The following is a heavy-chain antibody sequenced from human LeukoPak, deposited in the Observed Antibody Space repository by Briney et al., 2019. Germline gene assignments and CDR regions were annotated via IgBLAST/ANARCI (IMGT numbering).Heavy chain of an antibody. CDR1: GGSISSGGYY. CDR2: INYSGSA. Sequence: SETLSLTCTVSGGSISSGGYYWSWIRQHPGKGLEWIGYINYSGSAYYNPSLKSRITISVDTSNNHFSLKLRSVTAADTAVYSCARGDGYYFDYWGQGTLVTVSS. V-gene: IGHV4-31*03. J-gene: IGHJ4*02. CDR3: ARGDGYYFDY.